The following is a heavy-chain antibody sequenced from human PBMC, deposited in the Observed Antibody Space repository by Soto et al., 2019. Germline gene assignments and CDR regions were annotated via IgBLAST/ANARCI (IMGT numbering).Heavy chain of an antibody. D-gene: IGHD1-1*01. CDR1: GASISGYY. CDR3: VRDGTKTLRDWFDP. Sequence: SDTLSLTCTASGASISGYYWSWIRKSAGKGLEWIGRIYATGTTDYNPSLKSRVMMSVDTSKKQFSLKLRSVTAADTAVYYCVRDGTKTLRDWFDPWGQGISVTVSS. CDR2: IYATGTT. V-gene: IGHV4-4*07. J-gene: IGHJ5*02.